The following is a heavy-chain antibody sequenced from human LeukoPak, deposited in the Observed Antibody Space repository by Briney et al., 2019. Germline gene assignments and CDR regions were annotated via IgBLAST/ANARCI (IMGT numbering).Heavy chain of an antibody. V-gene: IGHV1-69*13. CDR1: GGTFSSYA. CDR3: ASSQYYYDSSGYHFDY. CDR2: IIPIFGTA. Sequence: ASVKVSCKASGGTFSSYAISWVRQAPGQGLEWMGGIIPIFGTANYAQKFQGRVTITADESTSTAYMELSSLRSEDTAVYYCASSQYYYDSSGYHFDYWGQGTLVTVSS. J-gene: IGHJ4*02. D-gene: IGHD3-22*01.